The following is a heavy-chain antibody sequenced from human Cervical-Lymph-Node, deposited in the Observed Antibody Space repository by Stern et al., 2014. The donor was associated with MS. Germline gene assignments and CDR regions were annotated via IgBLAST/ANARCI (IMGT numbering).Heavy chain of an antibody. Sequence: QVQLVQSGAEVTKPGASVTVSCKASGYTFSSYGINWVRQAPGQGLEWMGWISAYSRNPDYAQKLQGRVTMTTATSTSTAYMELRSLRSDDTAVYYCARGGYPDAFDIWGQGTMVTVSS. J-gene: IGHJ3*02. V-gene: IGHV1-18*01. CDR1: GYTFSSYG. D-gene: IGHD5-12*01. CDR3: ARGGYPDAFDI. CDR2: ISAYSRNP.